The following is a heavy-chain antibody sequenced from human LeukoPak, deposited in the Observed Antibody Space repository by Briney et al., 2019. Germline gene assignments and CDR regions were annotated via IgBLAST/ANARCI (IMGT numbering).Heavy chain of an antibody. CDR1: GGSFSGYY. V-gene: IGHV4-34*01. CDR3: ARDGGGSGYPYYYYYGMDV. D-gene: IGHD3-22*01. CDR2: INHSGST. J-gene: IGHJ6*02. Sequence: PSETLSLTRAVYGGSFSGYYWSWIRQPPGKGLEWIGEINHSGSTNYNPSLKSRVTISVDTSKNQFSLKLSSVTAADTAVYYCARDGGGSGYPYYYYYGMDVWGQGTTVTVSS.